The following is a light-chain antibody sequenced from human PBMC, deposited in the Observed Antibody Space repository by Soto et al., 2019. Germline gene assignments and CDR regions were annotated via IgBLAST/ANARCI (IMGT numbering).Light chain of an antibody. CDR3: QQYGISPPVT. V-gene: IGKV3-20*01. Sequence: EIVLSQSPGTLSLSPGERATLSFRASQSVSSTYLAWYQQKPGQAPRLLIFGASSRATGIPDRFRGSGSGTDFTLTISRLEPEDFAVYYCQQYGISPPVTFGGGTKVEIK. J-gene: IGKJ4*01. CDR2: GAS. CDR1: QSVSSTY.